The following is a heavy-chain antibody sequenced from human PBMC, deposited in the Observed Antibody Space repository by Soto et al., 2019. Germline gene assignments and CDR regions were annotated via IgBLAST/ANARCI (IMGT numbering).Heavy chain of an antibody. J-gene: IGHJ4*02. CDR3: ARDGYYDILTGYRH. Sequence: GGSLRLSCAASGFTFSSYWMSWVRQAPGKGLEWVANIKQDGSEKYYVDSVKGRFTTSRDNAKNSLYLQMNSLRAEDTAVYYCARDGYYDILTGYRHWGQGTLVTVSS. CDR1: GFTFSSYW. CDR2: IKQDGSEK. D-gene: IGHD3-9*01. V-gene: IGHV3-7*01.